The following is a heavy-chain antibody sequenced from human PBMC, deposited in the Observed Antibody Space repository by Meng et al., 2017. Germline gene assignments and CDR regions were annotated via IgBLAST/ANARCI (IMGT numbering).Heavy chain of an antibody. CDR2: IGGSGGST. CDR1: GLTFSSYG. Sequence: VPLGGSGGGWVQPGGSLRLSCVASGLTFSSYGMTWVRQAPGKGLEWVSAIGGSGGSTYYADSVKGRFTISRDNSKNTLYLQMNSLRVEDTAVYYCAKLIAPSAYWGQGTLVTVSS. J-gene: IGHJ4*02. D-gene: IGHD2/OR15-2a*01. V-gene: IGHV3-23*04. CDR3: AKLIAPSAY.